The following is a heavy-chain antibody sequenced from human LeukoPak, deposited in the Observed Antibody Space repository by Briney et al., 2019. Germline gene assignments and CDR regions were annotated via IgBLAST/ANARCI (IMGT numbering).Heavy chain of an antibody. J-gene: IGHJ3*02. Sequence: SETLSLTCTVSGGSISSSSYYWGWIRQPPGKGLEWIGSIYYSGSTYYNPSLKSRVTISVDTSKNQFSLKLSSVTAADTAVYYCARFGLYYDYVWGSYRGETAFDIWGQGTMVTVSS. D-gene: IGHD3-16*02. CDR1: GGSISSSSYY. V-gene: IGHV4-39*07. CDR2: IYYSGST. CDR3: ARFGLYYDYVWGSYRGETAFDI.